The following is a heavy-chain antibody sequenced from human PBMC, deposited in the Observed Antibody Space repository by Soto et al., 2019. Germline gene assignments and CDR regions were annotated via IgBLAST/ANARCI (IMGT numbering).Heavy chain of an antibody. CDR2: ISGYNGHT. CDR1: GYTFTTYG. D-gene: IGHD3-16*01. J-gene: IGHJ6*02. V-gene: IGHV1-18*01. Sequence: QVQLVQSGAEVRKTGASEKVSCKASGYTFTTYGISWVRQAPGQGLEWMGWISGYNGHTKYAQKVQGRVTMTTDTSTSTVYMDLRSLRSDDTAVYYCAREGEMPYYYYGLDVWGQGTTVTVSS. CDR3: AREGEMPYYYYGLDV.